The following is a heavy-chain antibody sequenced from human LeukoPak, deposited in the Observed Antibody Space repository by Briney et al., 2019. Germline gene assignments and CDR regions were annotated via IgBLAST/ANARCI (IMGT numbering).Heavy chain of an antibody. J-gene: IGHJ4*02. V-gene: IGHV4-34*01. CDR2: INHSGST. Sequence: PSETLSLTCAVYGGSFSGYYWSWIRQPPGKGLEWIGEINHSGSTNYNPSLKSRVTISVDTSKNQFSLKLSSVTAADTAVYYCARHWLAHFDYWGQGTLVTVSS. D-gene: IGHD3-9*01. CDR1: GGSFSGYY. CDR3: ARHWLAHFDY.